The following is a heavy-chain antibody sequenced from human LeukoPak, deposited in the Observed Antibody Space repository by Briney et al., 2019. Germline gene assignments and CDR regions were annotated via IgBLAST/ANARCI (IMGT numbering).Heavy chain of an antibody. D-gene: IGHD2-21*02. Sequence: GGSLRLSCAASGFTFSSYSMNWVRQAPGKGLEWVSSISSSSSYIYYADSVKGRFTISRDNAKNSLYLQMNSLRAEDTAVYYCARALYCGGDCYSGGFDYWGQGTLVTVSS. CDR2: ISSSSSYI. CDR1: GFTFSSYS. V-gene: IGHV3-21*01. J-gene: IGHJ4*02. CDR3: ARALYCGGDCYSGGFDY.